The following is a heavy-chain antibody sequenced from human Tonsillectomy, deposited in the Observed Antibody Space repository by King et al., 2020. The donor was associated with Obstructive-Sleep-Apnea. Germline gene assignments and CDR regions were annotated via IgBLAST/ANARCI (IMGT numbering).Heavy chain of an antibody. J-gene: IGHJ4*02. D-gene: IGHD3-22*01. Sequence: VQLVESGAEVKKPGASVRVSCKASGYTFTNYDINWVRQSTGQGLEWMGCMNPNSGNTGYAQKCQGRGTLTRNTSIITAYLDVSSLGSEDTAVYFCARGFGGDSGYYIGDHWGQGTLVTVSS. CDR3: ARGFGGDSGYYIGDH. CDR1: GYTFTNYD. V-gene: IGHV1-8*01. CDR2: MNPNSGNT.